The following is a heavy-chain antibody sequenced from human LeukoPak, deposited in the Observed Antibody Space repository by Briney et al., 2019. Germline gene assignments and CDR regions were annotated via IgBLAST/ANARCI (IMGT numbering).Heavy chain of an antibody. CDR2: ICPYNGNT. J-gene: IGHJ4*02. D-gene: IGHD3-10*01. CDR1: GYTFTSYG. V-gene: IGHV1-18*01. CDR3: ERFRIVGYGSGSRSFDY. Sequence: AAVTVSCQASGYTFTSYGISWVRQAPGQGREGVGWICPYNGNTNYAQKLQGRVTMTTDTSTSTAYLEPGSLSCGDTALYYCERFRIVGYGSGSRSFDYWGQGTLVTVSS.